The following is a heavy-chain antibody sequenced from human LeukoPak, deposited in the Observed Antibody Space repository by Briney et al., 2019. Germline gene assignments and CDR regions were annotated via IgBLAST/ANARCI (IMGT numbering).Heavy chain of an antibody. CDR1: VFTFSSYA. Sequence: GGSLRLSCAASVFTFSSYAMSWVRQAPGKGLEWVSAISGSGGSTYYADSVKGRFTISRDNSKNTLYLQMNSLRAEDTAVYYCAKDHQAWNYGYYFDYWGQGTLVTVSS. CDR3: AKDHQAWNYGYYFDY. V-gene: IGHV3-23*01. J-gene: IGHJ4*02. CDR2: ISGSGGST. D-gene: IGHD1-7*01.